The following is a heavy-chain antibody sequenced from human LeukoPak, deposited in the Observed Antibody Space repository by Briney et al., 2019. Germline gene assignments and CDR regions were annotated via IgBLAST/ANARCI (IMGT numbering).Heavy chain of an antibody. D-gene: IGHD3-3*01. CDR3: ARGVSDFWSPYYYMDV. Sequence: SQTLSLTCTVSGGSVNSGSYYWTWIRQPAGKGLEWIGRMYTTGSTNYNPSLKSRVIISSDAAENQFSLKLSSVTAADTAMYYCARGVSDFWSPYYYMDVWGKGTTVTVSS. CDR1: GGSVNSGSYY. CDR2: MYTTGST. V-gene: IGHV4-61*02. J-gene: IGHJ6*03.